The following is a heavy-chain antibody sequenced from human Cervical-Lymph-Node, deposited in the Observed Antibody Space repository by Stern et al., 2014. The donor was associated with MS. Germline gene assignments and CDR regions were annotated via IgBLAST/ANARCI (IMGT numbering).Heavy chain of an antibody. Sequence: QVQLVQSGAEVVKPGASLKLSCTASGYTFTSYGISWVRQAPGQGLEWMAWISAYNGTTRYAQKFRGRVTLTTDTTTSTAYMELRSLISDDTALYYCARDGVGNDDAFDIWGQGTLVTVSS. V-gene: IGHV1-18*01. CDR2: ISAYNGTT. J-gene: IGHJ3*02. CDR3: ARDGVGNDDAFDI. CDR1: GYTFTSYG. D-gene: IGHD1-26*01.